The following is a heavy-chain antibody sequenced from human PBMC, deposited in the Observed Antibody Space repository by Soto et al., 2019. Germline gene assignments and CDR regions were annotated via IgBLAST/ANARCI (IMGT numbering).Heavy chain of an antibody. J-gene: IGHJ4*02. CDR2: IRSKGYGGTT. V-gene: IGHV3-49*04. CDR3: YSRVDC. CDR1: GFTFDNYA. D-gene: IGHD2-15*01. Sequence: SLRLSWAASGFTFDNYAMNWVRQAPGKGLEWVGLIRSKGYGGTTEYAASVKGRVTISRDDSKSIADLQINSLKTEDTAGGTCYSRVDCWGQGTLVTVSS.